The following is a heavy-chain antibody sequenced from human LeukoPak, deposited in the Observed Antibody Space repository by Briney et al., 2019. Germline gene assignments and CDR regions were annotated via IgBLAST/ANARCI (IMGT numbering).Heavy chain of an antibody. J-gene: IGHJ4*02. D-gene: IGHD2-21*01. CDR3: AKFLPTHIVVANYYFDY. CDR1: GFTFSSYS. CDR2: ISGSGGST. Sequence: GGSLRLSCAVSGFTFSSYSMNWVRQAPGKGLEWVSAISGSGGSTYYADSVKGRFTISRDNSKNTLYLQMNSLRAEDTAVYYCAKFLPTHIVVANYYFDYWGQGTLVTVSS. V-gene: IGHV3-23*01.